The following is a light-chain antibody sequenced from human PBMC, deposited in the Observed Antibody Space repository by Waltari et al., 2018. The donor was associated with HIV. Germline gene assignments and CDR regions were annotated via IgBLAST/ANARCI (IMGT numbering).Light chain of an antibody. J-gene: IGKJ4*01. CDR2: DAS. CDR3: QQRSRKLT. Sequence: IVLTQSPATLSLSPGERATLFCRASQSVSSYLAWYQQKPGQAPRLLIYDASNRATGIPARFSGSGSGTDFTLTISSLEPEDFAVYYCQQRSRKLTFGGGTKVEVK. V-gene: IGKV3-11*01. CDR1: QSVSSY.